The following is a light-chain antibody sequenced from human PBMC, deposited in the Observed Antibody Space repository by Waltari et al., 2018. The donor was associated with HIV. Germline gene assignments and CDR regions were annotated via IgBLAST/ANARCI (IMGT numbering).Light chain of an antibody. J-gene: IGLJ2*01. CDR2: EVS. CDR3: CSYAGSSTPV. Sequence: QSALTQPASVSGSPGQSITISCTGTSSDVGSYNLVSWYQQHPGKAPKLMIYEVSKLPSGVSKRFSVSKSGNTASLTISGLQAEDEADYYCCSYAGSSTPVFGGGTKLTVL. CDR1: SSDVGSYNL. V-gene: IGLV2-23*02.